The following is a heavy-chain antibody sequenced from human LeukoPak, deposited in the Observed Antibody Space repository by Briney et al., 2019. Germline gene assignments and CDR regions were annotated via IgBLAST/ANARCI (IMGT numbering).Heavy chain of an antibody. CDR1: GGSIRRSYF. D-gene: IGHD4-17*01. CDR3: ARDDNSDYGADY. Sequence: SETLSLTCTVAGGSIRRSYFWGWIRQPPGKGLEWIGSIFYSGSTNYNPSLKSRVTISLDTSKNQFSLKLSSVTAADTAVYYCARDDNSDYGADYWGQGTLVTVSS. CDR2: IFYSGST. V-gene: IGHV4-39*07. J-gene: IGHJ4*02.